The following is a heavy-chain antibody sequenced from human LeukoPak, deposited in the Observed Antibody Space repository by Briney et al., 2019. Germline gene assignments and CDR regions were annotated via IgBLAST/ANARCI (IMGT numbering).Heavy chain of an antibody. J-gene: IGHJ5*02. CDR2: IIPIIGMA. Sequence: ASVTVSCKASGDTFNSHGMNWVRQAPGQVLEWMGRIIPIIGMANNAQKFQGRVTITADKSTSTSYMELSSLRSEDTAVYYCARDCRPGTAKGNYNCFDPWGQGTLVTVSS. D-gene: IGHD1-1*01. CDR3: ARDCRPGTAKGNYNCFDP. CDR1: GDTFNSHG. V-gene: IGHV1-69*04.